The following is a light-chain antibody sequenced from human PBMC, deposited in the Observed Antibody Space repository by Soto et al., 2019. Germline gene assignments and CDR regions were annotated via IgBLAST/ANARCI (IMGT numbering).Light chain of an antibody. CDR1: RSDVGGYEY. V-gene: IGLV2-8*01. Sequence: QSALTQPPSASGSLGQSVTISCTGTRSDVGGYEYVSWYQQHPGKAPKLMIYEVTKRPSGVPDRFSGSKSGNTASLTVSGLQAEDEADYYCSSYAGNKHVFGTGTKATVL. CDR2: EVT. CDR3: SSYAGNKHV. J-gene: IGLJ1*01.